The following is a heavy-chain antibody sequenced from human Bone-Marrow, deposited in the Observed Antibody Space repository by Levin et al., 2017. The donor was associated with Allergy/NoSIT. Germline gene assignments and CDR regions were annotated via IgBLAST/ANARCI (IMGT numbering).Heavy chain of an antibody. CDR1: GGTYSSYE. D-gene: IGHD6-19*01. CDR3: AFKGEEVAGTTPSIL. Sequence: GGSLRLSCQASGGTYSSYEISWVRQAPGRGLEWMGRIIPILDVTKYAQKFQGRVTFTADKSTSTAYMDLSSLRSEDTAMYYCAFKGEEVAGTTPSILWGQGTLVTVSS. CDR2: IIPILDVT. J-gene: IGHJ4*02. V-gene: IGHV1-69*04.